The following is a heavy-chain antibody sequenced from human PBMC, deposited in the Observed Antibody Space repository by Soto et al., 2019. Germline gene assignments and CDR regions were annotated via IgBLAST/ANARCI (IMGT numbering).Heavy chain of an antibody. Sequence: EVRMVESGGGIVQPGGSLRLSCVASGLTFNRYWMYWVRQVPGQGLFWLSRGSGDGSSTTYADSVKGRFTVSRDNAKNTLTLEMNRMRVEDTGIYYCARYLRSVMTGYWGLGTLVTVSS. CDR1: GLTFNRYW. CDR2: GSGDGSST. D-gene: IGHD2-21*01. V-gene: IGHV3-74*03. CDR3: ARYLRSVMTGY. J-gene: IGHJ4*02.